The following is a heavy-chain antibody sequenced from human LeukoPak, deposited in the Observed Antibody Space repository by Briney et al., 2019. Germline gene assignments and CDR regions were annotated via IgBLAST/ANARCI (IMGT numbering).Heavy chain of an antibody. CDR3: ARNRSPYSSSWDPGSQCMDV. CDR2: INPSGGST. CDR1: GYTFTDYY. V-gene: IGHV1-46*01. D-gene: IGHD6-13*01. Sequence: ASVKVSCKASGYTFTDYYMHWVRQAPGEGLEWMGIINPSGGSTSYAQKFQGRVTITRNTSISTAYMELSSLRSEDTAVYYCARNRSPYSSSWDPGSQCMDVWGKGTTVTVSS. J-gene: IGHJ6*03.